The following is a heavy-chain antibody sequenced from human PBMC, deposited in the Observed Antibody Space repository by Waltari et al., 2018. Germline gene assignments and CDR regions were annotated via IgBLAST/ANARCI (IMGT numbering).Heavy chain of an antibody. CDR3: AHRRSGNYNFDY. V-gene: IGHV2-5*01. D-gene: IGHD3-3*01. Sequence: QITLKESGPTLVKPTQTLTLACTFSGFSLSTSGVSVGWIRQPPGKALEWLALIYWNDNKRYSPSLESRLTITKDTSKNQVVLTMTNMDPVDTGTYYCAHRRSGNYNFDYWGQGTLVTVSS. J-gene: IGHJ4*02. CDR2: IYWNDNK. CDR1: GFSLSTSGVS.